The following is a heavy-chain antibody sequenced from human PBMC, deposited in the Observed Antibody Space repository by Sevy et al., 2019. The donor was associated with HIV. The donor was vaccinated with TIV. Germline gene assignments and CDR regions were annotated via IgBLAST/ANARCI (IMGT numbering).Heavy chain of an antibody. CDR3: ATHAGIAAAGRVFDY. D-gene: IGHD6-13*01. CDR2: ARNKADGCTT. J-gene: IGHJ4*02. Sequence: GGSLRLSCVASGFTFSDHYMEWVRQAPGKGLEWVGRARNKADGCTTEYAASVKGRFTISRDESKNSLYVQMNSLKAEDKAVYYCATHAGIAAAGRVFDYWGQGTLVTVSS. V-gene: IGHV3-72*01. CDR1: GFTFSDHY.